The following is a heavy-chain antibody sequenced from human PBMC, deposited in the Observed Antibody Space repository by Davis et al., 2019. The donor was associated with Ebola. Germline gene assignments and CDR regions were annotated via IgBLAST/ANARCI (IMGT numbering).Heavy chain of an antibody. J-gene: IGHJ6*02. CDR2: ISWNSVNK. CDR1: GFTFDDYA. V-gene: IGHV3-9*01. D-gene: IGHD3-10*01. Sequence: SLKVSCAGSGFTFDDYAMHWVRQVPGKGLEWVAGISWNSVNKGYADTVKGRFTISRDNAKNSLYLQMNTLRPEDTALYYCGKDLTPGGLEVWGQGTTVTVSS. CDR3: GKDLTPGGLEV.